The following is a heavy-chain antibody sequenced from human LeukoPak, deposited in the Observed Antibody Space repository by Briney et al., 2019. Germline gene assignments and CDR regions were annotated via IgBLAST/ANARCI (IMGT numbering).Heavy chain of an antibody. D-gene: IGHD1-26*01. J-gene: IGHJ3*02. CDR2: IYDSGST. Sequence: AETLSLTCTVSGGSIRSSYYYWGWIRQPPGKGLEWIGSIYDSGSTYYNPSFKSRVTISVDTSKNQFSLKLSSVTAADTAVYYCARDRSGSYWDAFDIWGQGTMVTVSS. V-gene: IGHV4-39*07. CDR1: GGSIRSSYYY. CDR3: ARDRSGSYWDAFDI.